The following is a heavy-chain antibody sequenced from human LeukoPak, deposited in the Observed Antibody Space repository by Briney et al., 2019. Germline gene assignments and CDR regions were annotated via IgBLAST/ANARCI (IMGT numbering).Heavy chain of an antibody. D-gene: IGHD2-15*01. CDR3: ARDSIGYCSGGSCDY. V-gene: IGHV3-66*02. Sequence: GGSLRLSCAASGFTVSSNYMSWVRQAPGKGLEWVSVIYSGGSTYYADSVKGRFTISRDNSKSTLYLQMNSLRAEDTAVYYCARDSIGYCSGGSCDYWGQGTLVTVSS. CDR1: GFTVSSNY. J-gene: IGHJ4*02. CDR2: IYSGGST.